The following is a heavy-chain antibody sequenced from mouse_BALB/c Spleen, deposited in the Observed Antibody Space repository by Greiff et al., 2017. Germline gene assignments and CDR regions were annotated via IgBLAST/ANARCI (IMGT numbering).Heavy chain of an antibody. J-gene: IGHJ1*01. Sequence: VQLQQSGPGLVQPSQCLSITCTVSGFSLTSYGVHWVRQSPGKGLEWLGVIWSGGSTDYNAAFISRLSISKDNSKSQVFFKMNSLQANDTAIYYCATPYDYGYFDVWGAGTTVTVSS. D-gene: IGHD2-3*01. CDR1: GFSLTSYG. CDR3: ATPYDYGYFDV. V-gene: IGHV2-2*02. CDR2: IWSGGST.